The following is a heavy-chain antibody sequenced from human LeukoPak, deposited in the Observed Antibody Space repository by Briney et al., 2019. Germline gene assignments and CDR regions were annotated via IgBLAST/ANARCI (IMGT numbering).Heavy chain of an antibody. CDR3: ARAGYCSSTSCYGELDY. CDR2: INHSGST. J-gene: IGHJ4*02. Sequence: PSETLSLTCAVYGGSFSGYYWSWIRQPPGKGLEWIGEINHSGSTNYNPSLKSRVTISVGTSKNQFSLKLSSVTAADTAVYYCARAGYCSSTSCYGELDYWGQGTLVTVSS. D-gene: IGHD2-2*01. V-gene: IGHV4-34*01. CDR1: GGSFSGYY.